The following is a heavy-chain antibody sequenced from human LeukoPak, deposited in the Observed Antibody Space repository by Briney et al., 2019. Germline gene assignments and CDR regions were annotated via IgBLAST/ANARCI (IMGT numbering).Heavy chain of an antibody. D-gene: IGHD6-13*01. CDR2: IYYSGST. V-gene: IGHV4-31*03. CDR1: GGPISSGGYY. Sequence: SETLSLTCTVSGGPISSGGYYWSWIRQHPGKGLEWLGYIYYSGSTYYDPSLKSRVTISGDTSKNQVYLKLSSVRAADTAVYYCAKGFREQQLAVDSWGQGTMVTVSS. J-gene: IGHJ3*02. CDR3: AKGFREQQLAVDS.